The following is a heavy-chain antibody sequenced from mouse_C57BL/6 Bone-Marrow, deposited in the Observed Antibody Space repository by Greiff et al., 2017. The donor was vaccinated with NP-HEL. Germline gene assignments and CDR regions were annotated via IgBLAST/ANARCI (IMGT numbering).Heavy chain of an antibody. CDR1: GYTFTSYW. D-gene: IGHD1-1*01. V-gene: IGHV1-5*01. J-gene: IGHJ1*03. CDR2: IYPGNSDT. Sequence: VQLQQSGTVLARPGASVKMSCKTSGYTFTSYWMHWVKQRPGQGLEWIGAIYPGNSDTSYIQKFKGKAKLTAVTSASTAYMELSSLTNEDSAVYYCTTINPYYYGSSYHWYFDVWGTGTTVTVSS. CDR3: TTINPYYYGSSYHWYFDV.